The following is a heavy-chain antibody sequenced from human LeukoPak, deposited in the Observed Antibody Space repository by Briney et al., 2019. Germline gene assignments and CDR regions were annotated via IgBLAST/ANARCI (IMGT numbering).Heavy chain of an antibody. CDR3: ARSQAYYDSSGTPRFDY. D-gene: IGHD3-22*01. Sequence: PGGSLRLSCAASGFTFSDYYMGWIRQAPGKGLEWVSYISSSGSTIYYADSVKGRFTISRDNAKNSLYLQMNSLRAEDTAVYYCARSQAYYDSSGTPRFDYWGQGTLVTVSS. CDR1: GFTFSDYY. CDR2: ISSSGSTI. J-gene: IGHJ4*02. V-gene: IGHV3-11*01.